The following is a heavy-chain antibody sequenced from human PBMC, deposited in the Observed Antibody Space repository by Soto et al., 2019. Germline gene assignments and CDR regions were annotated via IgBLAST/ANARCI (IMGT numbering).Heavy chain of an antibody. J-gene: IGHJ5*02. D-gene: IGHD2-2*01. Sequence: PGESLKISCKGSGYSFTSYWIGWVRQMPGKGLEWTGIIYPGDSDTRYSPSFQGQVTISADKSISTAYLQWSSLKASDTAMYYCARRYCSSTSCYGVNWFDPWGQGTLVTVSS. CDR1: GYSFTSYW. V-gene: IGHV5-51*01. CDR3: ARRYCSSTSCYGVNWFDP. CDR2: IYPGDSDT.